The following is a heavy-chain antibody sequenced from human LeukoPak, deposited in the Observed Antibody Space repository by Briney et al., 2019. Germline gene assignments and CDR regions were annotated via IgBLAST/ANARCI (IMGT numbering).Heavy chain of an antibody. J-gene: IGHJ4*02. CDR2: ISYDGSNK. CDR3: ARGYGDYVWGSYFDY. Sequence: GGSLRLSCAASGFTFSSYAMHWVRQAPGKGLEWVAVISYDGSNKYYADSVKGRFTISRDNSKNTLYLQMNSLRAEDTAVYYCARGYGDYVWGSYFDYWGQGTLVTVSS. CDR1: GFTFSSYA. D-gene: IGHD3-16*01. V-gene: IGHV3-30-3*01.